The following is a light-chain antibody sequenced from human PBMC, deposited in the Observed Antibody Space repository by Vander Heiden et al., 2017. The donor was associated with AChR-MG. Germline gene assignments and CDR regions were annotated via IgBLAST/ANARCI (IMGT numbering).Light chain of an antibody. CDR3: VLYMGSGIWV. Sequence: QSVVTQEPSSSVSPGGTVTPTCALSSGSVTAAQYPSWYQQTPGQAPRTLIYGTNIRSSGVPDRFSGSLLGDKAALTITGAQADDECDYYCVLYMGSGIWVFGGGTKLTVL. CDR2: GTN. V-gene: IGLV8-61*01. CDR1: SGSVTAAQY. J-gene: IGLJ3*02.